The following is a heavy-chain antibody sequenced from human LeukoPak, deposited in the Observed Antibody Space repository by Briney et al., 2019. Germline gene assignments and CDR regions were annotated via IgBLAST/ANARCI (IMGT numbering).Heavy chain of an antibody. CDR3: ARGRLLMWFDP. D-gene: IGHD3-16*01. CDR2: INQSGST. CDR1: GGXFSGYS. J-gene: IGHJ5*02. V-gene: IGHV4-34*01. Sequence: SETLSLTCGVSGGXFSGYSWRWTSHPPGKGLEWIGEINQSGSTICNPSLKSRVTISVDTSKKQFSLKLSSVTGADRAVYYCARGRLLMWFDPWGQGTLVSVSS.